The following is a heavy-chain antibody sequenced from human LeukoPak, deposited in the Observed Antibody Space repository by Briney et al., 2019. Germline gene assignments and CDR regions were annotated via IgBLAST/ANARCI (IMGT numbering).Heavy chain of an antibody. Sequence: SETLSLTCTVSGGSINDYYWGWIRQPPGKGLEWIGSIYHSGSTYYNPSLKSRVTISVDTSKNQFSLKLSSVTAADTAVYYCAGLGDCYSCQPTHTLDIWGQGTMVTVSS. CDR2: IYHSGST. J-gene: IGHJ3*02. CDR3: AGLGDCYSCQPTHTLDI. V-gene: IGHV4-38-2*02. CDR1: GGSINDYY. D-gene: IGHD2-21*02.